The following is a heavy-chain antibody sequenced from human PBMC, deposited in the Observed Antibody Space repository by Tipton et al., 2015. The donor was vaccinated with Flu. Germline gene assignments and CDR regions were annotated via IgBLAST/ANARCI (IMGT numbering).Heavy chain of an antibody. V-gene: IGHV4-39*01. J-gene: IGHJ2*01. CDR1: GDSISSTIYY. D-gene: IGHD5-18*01. CDR2: IYYSDNS. CDR3: ARHGGYNYGFPRYFDL. Sequence: TLSLTCIVSGDSISSTIYYWGWIRQPPGKGLEWIASIYYSDNSYYNPSFKSRVTISVDTSKNQFSLRLSSVTAADTAIYYCARHGGYNYGFPRYFDLWGRGTLVTVTS.